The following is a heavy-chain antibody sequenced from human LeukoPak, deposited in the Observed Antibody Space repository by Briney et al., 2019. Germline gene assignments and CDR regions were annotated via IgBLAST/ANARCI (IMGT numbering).Heavy chain of an antibody. D-gene: IGHD3-10*01. V-gene: IGHV4-39*01. J-gene: IGHJ6*03. CDR2: IYYSGST. CDR1: GGSISSSSYY. Sequence: SETLSLTCTVSGGSISSSSYYWGWIRQPPGKGLEWIGSIYYSGSTYYNPSLKSRVTISVDTSKNQFSLKLSSVTAADTAMYYCARRKRITMVRGATYMDVWGKGTTVTISS. CDR3: ARRKRITMVRGATYMDV.